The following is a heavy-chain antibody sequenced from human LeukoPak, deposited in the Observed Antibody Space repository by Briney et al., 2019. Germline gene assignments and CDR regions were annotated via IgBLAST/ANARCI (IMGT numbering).Heavy chain of an antibody. Sequence: PGRSLRLSCAASGFTFSSYAMHWVRQAPGKGLEWVAVISYNGGNKYYADSVKGRFTISRDNSKNTLYLQMNSLRAEDTAVYYCAPATIAAATGHHFYYGMGVWGQGTTVTVSS. V-gene: IGHV3-30-3*01. J-gene: IGHJ6*02. CDR3: APATIAAATGHHFYYGMGV. CDR1: GFTFSSYA. CDR2: ISYNGGNK. D-gene: IGHD6-25*01.